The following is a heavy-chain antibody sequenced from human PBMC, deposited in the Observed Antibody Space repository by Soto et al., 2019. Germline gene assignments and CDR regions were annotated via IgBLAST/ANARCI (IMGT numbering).Heavy chain of an antibody. D-gene: IGHD2-15*01. CDR1: GGSISSYY. CDR2: IYSSGST. CDR3: ARPYGGGFDY. V-gene: IGHV4-59*08. Sequence: QVQLLESGPGLVKPSETLSLTCTVSGGSISSYYWSWIRQPPGKGLEWIGYIYSSGSTNYNPSLKSRVTISVATSKNQFSLKLSSVTAADTAVYYCARPYGGGFDYWGQGTLVTVSS. J-gene: IGHJ4*02.